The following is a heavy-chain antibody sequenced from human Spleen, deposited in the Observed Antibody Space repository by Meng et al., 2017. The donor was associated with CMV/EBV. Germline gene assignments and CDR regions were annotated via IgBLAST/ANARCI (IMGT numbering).Heavy chain of an antibody. CDR3: ARELPAAKRPFDY. Sequence: GESLKISCAAAGFAFSRYSVTWVRPAPGKGLEWVSFISPDSDYIYYADSVKGRFTISRDNAKNSLYLQMNSLRAEDTAVYYCARELPAAKRPFDYWGQGSLVTVSS. V-gene: IGHV3-21*01. D-gene: IGHD2-2*01. CDR1: GFAFSRYS. J-gene: IGHJ4*02. CDR2: ISPDSDYI.